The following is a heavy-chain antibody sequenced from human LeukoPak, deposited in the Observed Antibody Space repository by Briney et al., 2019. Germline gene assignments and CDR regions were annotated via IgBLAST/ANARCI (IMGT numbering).Heavy chain of an antibody. V-gene: IGHV4-4*07. J-gene: IGHJ3*02. CDR2: IYTSGST. CDR1: GGSISSYY. D-gene: IGHD2-2*01. CDR3: ARDLGYSSSTSCYLDAFDI. Sequence: SETLSLTCTVSGGSISSYYWSWIRQPAGKGLELIGRIYTSGSTNYNPSLKSRVTMSVDTSKNQFSLKLSSVTAADTAVYYCARDLGYSSSTSCYLDAFDIWGQGTTVTVSS.